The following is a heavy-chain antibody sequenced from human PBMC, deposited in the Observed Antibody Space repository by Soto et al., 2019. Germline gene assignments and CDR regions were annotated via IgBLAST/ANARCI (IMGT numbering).Heavy chain of an antibody. J-gene: IGHJ5*02. CDR3: AGDSSGYFWFDP. Sequence: SETLSLTCAVSGGSTSSGNYYWTWIRHSPGNGLEWIAYIYYSGSTLYNPSLKSRVTISVDMSKNQFSLNLSSVTAADTAGYYRAGDSSGYFWFDPWGQGTMVTVSS. CDR2: IYYSGST. V-gene: IGHV4-30-4*01. CDR1: GGSTSSGNYY. D-gene: IGHD3-22*01.